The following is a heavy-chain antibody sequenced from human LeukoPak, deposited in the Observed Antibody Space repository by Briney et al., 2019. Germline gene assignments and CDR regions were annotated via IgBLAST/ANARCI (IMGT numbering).Heavy chain of an antibody. CDR1: GYTFTGYY. V-gene: IGHV1-2*02. J-gene: IGHJ5*02. CDR3: ARDIVMVTYWFDP. D-gene: IGHD5-18*01. CDR2: INPNSGGT. Sequence: ASVKISCKASGYTFTGYYMHWVRQAPGQGLEWMGWINPNSGGTNYAQKFQGRVTMTRDTSISTAYMELSRLRSDDTAVYYCARDIVMVTYWFDPWGQGTLVTVSS.